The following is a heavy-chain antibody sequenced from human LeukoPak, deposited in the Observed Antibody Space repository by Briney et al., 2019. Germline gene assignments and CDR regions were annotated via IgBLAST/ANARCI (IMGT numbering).Heavy chain of an antibody. V-gene: IGHV4-4*07. CDR2: IYTSGST. Sequence: SETLSLTCTVSGGSISSYYWSWIRQPAGKGLEWIGRIYTSGSTNYNPSLKSRVTMSVDTSKKQYSLKLSSVTAADTAVYYCARHGSLGSPFVYWGQGTLVTVSS. J-gene: IGHJ4*02. CDR1: GGSISSYY. D-gene: IGHD1-14*01. CDR3: ARHGSLGSPFVY.